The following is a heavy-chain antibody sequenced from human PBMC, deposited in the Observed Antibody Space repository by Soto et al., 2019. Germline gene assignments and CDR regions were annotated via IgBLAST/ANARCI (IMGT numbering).Heavy chain of an antibody. Sequence: QVQLVQSGAEVRKPGASVKVSCKASGYTFSDYYIHWVRQAPGQGLEWMGWINPNSGGTKYAPKFQVWVTMTRDTSITTAYMELSRLRSGDTAVYYWAREPATAKPEGVDFWGQGTLVTVSS. V-gene: IGHV1-2*04. D-gene: IGHD1-1*01. CDR3: AREPATAKPEGVDF. CDR2: INPNSGGT. J-gene: IGHJ4*02. CDR1: GYTFSDYY.